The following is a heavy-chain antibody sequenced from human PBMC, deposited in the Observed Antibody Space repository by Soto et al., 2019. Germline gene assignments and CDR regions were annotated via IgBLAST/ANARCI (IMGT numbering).Heavy chain of an antibody. V-gene: IGHV3-66*01. CDR1: GFTVSSNY. J-gene: IGHJ5*02. Sequence: EVQLVESGGGLVQPGGSLRLSCAASGFTVSSNYMSWVRQAPGKGLEWVSVIYSGGTTYYADSVKGRFTISRDNSKNTLNLQINSLRAEDTSVYYCARNGDSSDYRGWFDPWGQGTLVTVSS. CDR3: ARNGDSSDYRGWFDP. D-gene: IGHD3-22*01. CDR2: IYSGGTT.